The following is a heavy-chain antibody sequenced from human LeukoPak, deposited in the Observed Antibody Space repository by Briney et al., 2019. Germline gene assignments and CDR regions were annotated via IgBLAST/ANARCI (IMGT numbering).Heavy chain of an antibody. D-gene: IGHD3-22*01. V-gene: IGHV4-34*01. J-gene: IGHJ3*02. CDR2: INHSGST. CDR3: AQDSSGDAFDI. Sequence: PSETLSLTCAVYGGSFSGYYWSWIRQPPGKGLEWIREINHSGSTNYNPSLKSRVTISVDTSKNQFSLKLSSVTAADTAVYYCAQDSSGDAFDIWGQGTMVTVSS. CDR1: GGSFSGYY.